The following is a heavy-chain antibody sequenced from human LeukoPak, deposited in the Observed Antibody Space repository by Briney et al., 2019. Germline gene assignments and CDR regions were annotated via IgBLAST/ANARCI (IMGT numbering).Heavy chain of an antibody. CDR3: AKAPPRGWLGRGWDY. D-gene: IGHD6-19*01. V-gene: IGHV3-21*04. Sequence: GGSLRLSCAASGFTFSSYSMNWVRQAPGKGLEWVSYISSSSSYIYYADSVKGRFTISRDNSKNTLYLQMNSLRAEDTAVYYCAKAPPRGWLGRGWDYWGQGTLVTVSS. CDR2: ISSSSSYI. CDR1: GFTFSSYS. J-gene: IGHJ4*02.